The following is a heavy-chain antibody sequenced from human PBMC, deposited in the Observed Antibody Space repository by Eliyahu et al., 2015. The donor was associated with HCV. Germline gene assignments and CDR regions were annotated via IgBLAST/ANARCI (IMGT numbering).Heavy chain of an antibody. J-gene: IGHJ4*02. D-gene: IGHD3-3*01. Sequence: QVQLVQSGAEVKKPGASVKVSXQASGYXFSXXXXXWVRQAPGQGXEWMGWISTHNDKTNYAQKFQGRVTMTTDTSTSTAYMELRSLRSDDTAVYYCARDLPAGITIFEVVWGGFDYWGQGTLLTVSS. CDR3: ARDLPAGITIFEVVWGGFDY. CDR2: ISTHNDKT. CDR1: GYXFSXXX. V-gene: IGHV1-18*04.